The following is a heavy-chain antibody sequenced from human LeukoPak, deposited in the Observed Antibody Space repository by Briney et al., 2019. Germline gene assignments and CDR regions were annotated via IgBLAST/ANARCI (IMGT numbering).Heavy chain of an antibody. J-gene: IGHJ5*02. Sequence: PGGSLRLSCAASGFTFSSYGMHWVRQAPGKGLEWVAFIRYDGSNKYYADSVKGRFTISRDNSKNTLYLQMNSLRSEDTAVYFTAKSWYQLPYNWIDPWGQGDLVTVSP. CDR2: IRYDGSNK. V-gene: IGHV3-30*02. CDR1: GFTFSSYG. D-gene: IGHD2-2*01. CDR3: AKSWYQLPYNWIDP.